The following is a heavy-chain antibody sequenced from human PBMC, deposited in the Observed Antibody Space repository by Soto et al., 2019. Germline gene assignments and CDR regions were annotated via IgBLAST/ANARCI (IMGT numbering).Heavy chain of an antibody. CDR3: ARVRRGGVRYYYYYYGMDV. J-gene: IGHJ6*02. V-gene: IGHV3-7*05. D-gene: IGHD3-16*01. CDR1: GFTFSSYW. CDR2: IKQDGSEK. Sequence: PGGSLRLSCAASGFTFSSYWMSWVRQAPGKGLEWVANIKQDGSEKYYVDSVKGRFTISRDNAKNPLYLQMNSLRAEDTAVYYCARVRRGGVRYYYYYYGMDVWGQGTTVTVSS.